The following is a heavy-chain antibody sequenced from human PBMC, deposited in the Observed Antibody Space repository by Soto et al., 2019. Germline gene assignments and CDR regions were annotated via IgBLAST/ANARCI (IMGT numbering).Heavy chain of an antibody. V-gene: IGHV3-30*18. Sequence: QVRLVESGGGVVQPGTSLRLSCAASGFTFSSYNMHWVRQAPGKGLEWVAIISYDGSNKNYADSVKGRFTISRDNSKNTLYLQMNSPRPEDPAVFYCAKAPASIAVFDYWGQGTLVTVSS. J-gene: IGHJ4*02. CDR3: AKAPASIAVFDY. CDR2: ISYDGSNK. CDR1: GFTFSSYN. D-gene: IGHD6-19*01.